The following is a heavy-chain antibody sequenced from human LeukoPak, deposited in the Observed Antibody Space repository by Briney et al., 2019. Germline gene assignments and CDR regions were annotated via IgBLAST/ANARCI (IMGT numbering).Heavy chain of an antibody. CDR2: ISYDGSNK. Sequence: ARSLRLSCAASGFTFSSYGMHWVRQAPGNGLEWVAVISYDGSNKYYADSVKGRFTISRDNSKNTLYLQMNSLRAEDTDVYYCAKDTSSGPLYYGMDVWGQGTTVTVSS. D-gene: IGHD6-19*01. V-gene: IGHV3-30*18. CDR3: AKDTSSGPLYYGMDV. CDR1: GFTFSSYG. J-gene: IGHJ6*02.